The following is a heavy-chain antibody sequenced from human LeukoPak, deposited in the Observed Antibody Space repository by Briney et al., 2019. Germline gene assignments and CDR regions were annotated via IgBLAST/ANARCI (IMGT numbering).Heavy chain of an antibody. V-gene: IGHV3-23*01. J-gene: IGHJ4*02. Sequence: GGSLRLSCAASGFTFSSYAMSWVRQAPGKGLEWVSAISGSGGNTYYADSVKGRFTISRDNSKNTLYVQMNSLRAEDTAVYYCAKMYHGFWSGPFDYWGQGTLVTVSS. CDR3: AKMYHGFWSGPFDY. CDR2: ISGSGGNT. CDR1: GFTFSSYA. D-gene: IGHD3-3*01.